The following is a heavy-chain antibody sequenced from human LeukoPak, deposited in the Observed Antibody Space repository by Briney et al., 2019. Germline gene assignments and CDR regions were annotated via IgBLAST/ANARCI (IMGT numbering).Heavy chain of an antibody. V-gene: IGHV1-3*01. CDR2: INAGNGNT. Sequence: ASVEVSCKASGYTFTNCAMHWVRQAPGQRPEWMGWINAGNGNTEYSQKFQDRVTITRDMSANTAYMELSSLTSEDTAVYYCARGSYYYGSGSFMGSDYWGQGTLVTVSS. D-gene: IGHD3-10*01. CDR3: ARGSYYYGSGSFMGSDY. CDR1: GYTFTNCA. J-gene: IGHJ4*02.